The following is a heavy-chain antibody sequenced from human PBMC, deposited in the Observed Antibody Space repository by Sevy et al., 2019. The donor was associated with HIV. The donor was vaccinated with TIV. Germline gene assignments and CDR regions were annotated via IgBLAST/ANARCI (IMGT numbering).Heavy chain of an antibody. CDR3: AGVVDYGSGTFRDY. CDR2: INPSNGGT. D-gene: IGHD3-10*01. CDR1: GYTFSGYQ. J-gene: IGHJ4*02. V-gene: IGHV1-2*02. Sequence: ASVKVSCKTSGYTFSGYQIYWVRQAPGQGLEWMGWINPSNGGTNYPQKFQGRVTMTRDTSITTVYMELGRLTFDDTAVYYCAGVVDYGSGTFRDYWGQGTLVTVSS.